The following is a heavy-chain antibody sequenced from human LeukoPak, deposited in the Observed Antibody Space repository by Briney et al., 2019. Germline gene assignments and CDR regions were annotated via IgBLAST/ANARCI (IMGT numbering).Heavy chain of an antibody. CDR1: GGSISSYY. Sequence: SETLSLTCTVSGGSISSYYWSWIRQPPGKGLEWIGYIYYSGSTNYNPSLKSRVTISVDTSKNQFSLKLSSVTAADTAVYYCARVGVLDTAMPIYYFDYWGQGTLVTVSS. V-gene: IGHV4-59*12. D-gene: IGHD5-18*01. CDR2: IYYSGST. J-gene: IGHJ4*02. CDR3: ARVGVLDTAMPIYYFDY.